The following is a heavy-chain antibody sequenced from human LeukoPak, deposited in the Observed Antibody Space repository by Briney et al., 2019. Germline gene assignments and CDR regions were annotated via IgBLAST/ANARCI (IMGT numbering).Heavy chain of an antibody. CDR3: AGRSKGSSGWYWFDP. V-gene: IGHV4-34*01. D-gene: IGHD6-19*01. CDR2: INHSGST. J-gene: IGHJ5*02. CDR1: GGSFSGYY. Sequence: SETLSLTCAVYGGSFSGYYWSWIRQPPGKGLEWIGEINHSGSTNYNPSLKSRVTISVDTSKNQFSLKLSSVTAADTAVYYGAGRSKGSSGWYWFDPWGQGTLVTVSS.